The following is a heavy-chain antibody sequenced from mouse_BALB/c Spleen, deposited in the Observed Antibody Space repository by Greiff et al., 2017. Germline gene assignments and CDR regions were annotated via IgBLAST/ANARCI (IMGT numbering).Heavy chain of an antibody. Sequence: VQLQQSGPGLVQPSQSLSITCTVSGFSLTSYGVHWVRPSPGKGLEWLGVIWSGGSTDYNAAFISRLSISKDNSKSQVFFKMNSLQANDTAIYYCARNLLRFMDYWGQGTSVTVSS. D-gene: IGHD1-1*01. CDR3: ARNLLRFMDY. J-gene: IGHJ4*01. CDR2: IWSGGST. V-gene: IGHV2-2*02. CDR1: GFSLTSYG.